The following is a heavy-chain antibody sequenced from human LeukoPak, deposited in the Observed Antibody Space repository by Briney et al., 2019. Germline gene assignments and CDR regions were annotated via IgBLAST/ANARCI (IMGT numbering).Heavy chain of an antibody. J-gene: IGHJ4*02. D-gene: IGHD6-13*01. Sequence: PSETLSLTCTVSGGSISSSSYYWGWIRQPPGKGLEWIGSIYYSGSTYYNPSLKSRVTISVDTSKNQFSLKPSSVTTADTAVYYCAGGYSSSWYIDYWGQGTLVTVSS. CDR3: AGGYSSSWYIDY. CDR1: GGSISSSSYY. CDR2: IYYSGST. V-gene: IGHV4-39*01.